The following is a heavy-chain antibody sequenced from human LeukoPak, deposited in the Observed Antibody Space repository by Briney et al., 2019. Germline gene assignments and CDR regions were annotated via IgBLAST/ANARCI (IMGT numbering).Heavy chain of an antibody. J-gene: IGHJ4*02. CDR3: AKDQTTMIVVVIHYFDY. D-gene: IGHD3-22*01. CDR1: GFTFSSYA. CDR2: ISGSGGST. V-gene: IGHV3-23*01. Sequence: GGSLRLSCAASGFTFSSYAMSWVRQAPGKGLEWVSAISGSGGSTYYADSVKDRFPISRDNSKNTLYLQMNSLRAEDTAVYYCAKDQTTMIVVVIHYFDYWGQGTLVTVSS.